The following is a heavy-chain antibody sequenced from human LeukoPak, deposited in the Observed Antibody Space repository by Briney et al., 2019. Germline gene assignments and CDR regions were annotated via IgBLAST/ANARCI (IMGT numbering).Heavy chain of an antibody. Sequence: PSETLSLTCTVSGGSISTYYWSWIRQPPGKGLEWIGYIYYSGSTNYNPSLKSRVTISVDTSKNQFSLKLSSVTAADTAVYYCARVVNDILTGFDPWGQGTLVTVSS. V-gene: IGHV4-59*01. J-gene: IGHJ5*02. D-gene: IGHD3-9*01. CDR1: GGSISTYY. CDR3: ARVVNDILTGFDP. CDR2: IYYSGST.